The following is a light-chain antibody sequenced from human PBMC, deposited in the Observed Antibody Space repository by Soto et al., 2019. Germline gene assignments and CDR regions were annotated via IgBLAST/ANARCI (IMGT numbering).Light chain of an antibody. Sequence: ELVMTRSPATLSLSPGDSATLSCRASQSVSSDLAWYQQKTGQAPRLLIYDESTRATGIPVRFSGSGSGAELNLTISRLQSEDFAVYYCQNYNEWPNICGQGTK. CDR1: QSVSSD. CDR3: QNYNEWPNI. CDR2: DES. J-gene: IGKJ2*01. V-gene: IGKV3-15*01.